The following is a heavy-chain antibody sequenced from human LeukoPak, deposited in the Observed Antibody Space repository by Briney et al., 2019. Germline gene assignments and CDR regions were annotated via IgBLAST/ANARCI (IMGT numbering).Heavy chain of an antibody. D-gene: IGHD6-19*01. CDR2: ISYSGDST. V-gene: IGHV3-23*01. Sequence: GGSLRLSCAASGFTFNTYAMSWIRQAPGKGLEWVSSISYSGDSTDYADSVKGRLIISRDNSKNTLGLQMNSLRAEDTAIYYCARGTLAGYFLGYWGRGTLVTVSS. J-gene: IGHJ4*02. CDR3: ARGTLAGYFLGY. CDR1: GFTFNTYA.